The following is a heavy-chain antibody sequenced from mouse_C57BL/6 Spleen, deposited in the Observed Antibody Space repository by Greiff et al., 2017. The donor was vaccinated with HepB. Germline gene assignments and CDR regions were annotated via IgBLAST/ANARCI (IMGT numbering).Heavy chain of an antibody. Sequence: EVKVVESGGGLVKPGGSLKLSCAASGFTFSSYAMSWVRQTPEKRLEWVATISDGGSYTYYPDNVKGRFTISRDNAKNNLSLQMSHLKSEDTAMYYCAREDCGSSSAWFAYWGQGTLVTVSA. D-gene: IGHD1-1*01. J-gene: IGHJ3*01. CDR2: ISDGGSYT. CDR1: GFTFSSYA. CDR3: AREDCGSSSAWFAY. V-gene: IGHV5-4*01.